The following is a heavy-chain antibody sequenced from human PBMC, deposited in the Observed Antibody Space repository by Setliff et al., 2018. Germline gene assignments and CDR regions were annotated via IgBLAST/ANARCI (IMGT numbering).Heavy chain of an antibody. Sequence: GASVKVSCKASGYTSTTNALHWVCQAPGQSLEWMGWITAGIVDTKYSQKFQGRITITRDTSASTFYMELSSLTSEDTALYSCAASVGGAPYYYGLDVWGQGTTVTVSS. CDR1: GYTSTTNA. V-gene: IGHV1-3*01. CDR3: AASVGGAPYYYGLDV. D-gene: IGHD2-15*01. J-gene: IGHJ6*02. CDR2: ITAGIVDT.